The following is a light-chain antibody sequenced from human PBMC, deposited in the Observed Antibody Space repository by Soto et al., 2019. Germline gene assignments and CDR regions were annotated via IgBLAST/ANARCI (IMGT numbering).Light chain of an antibody. CDR3: VLYMGSGISV. CDR2: STD. V-gene: IGLV8-61*01. J-gene: IGLJ2*01. CDR1: SGSVSTSYY. Sequence: QTVVTQEPSFSMSPGGTVTLTCGLSSGSVSTSYYPSWYQQTPGQAPRTLIYSTDSRSSGVPDRFSGSILGNKAALTITGAHADDDSDYYCVLYMGSGISVFGGGTKLTVL.